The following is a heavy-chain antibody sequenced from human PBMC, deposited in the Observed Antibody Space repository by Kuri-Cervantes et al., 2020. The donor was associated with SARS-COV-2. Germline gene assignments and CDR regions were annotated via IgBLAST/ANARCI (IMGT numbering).Heavy chain of an antibody. D-gene: IGHD3-10*01. J-gene: IGHJ5*02. Sequence: ASVKVSCKVSGCTLTELSMHWVRQAPGKGLEWMGGFDPRDGETMYAQKFQGRVTMTEDTSTDTAYMELRSLRSDDTAVYYCARDLREAGSNWFDPWGQGTLVTVSS. CDR1: GCTLTELS. CDR2: FDPRDGET. CDR3: ARDLREAGSNWFDP. V-gene: IGHV1-24*01.